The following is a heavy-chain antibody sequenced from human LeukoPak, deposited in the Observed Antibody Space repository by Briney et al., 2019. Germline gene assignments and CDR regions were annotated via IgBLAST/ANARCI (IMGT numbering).Heavy chain of an antibody. V-gene: IGHV4-30-2*01. D-gene: IGHD3-22*01. CDR1: GGSISSGGYS. J-gene: IGHJ2*01. Sequence: SQTLSLTCAVSGGSISSGGYSWSWIRQPPGKGLEWNGYIYHSGSTYYNPSLKSRVTISVDRSKNQFSLKLSSVTAADTAVYYCARGGYYDSSGYRDWYFDLWGRGTLVTVSS. CDR2: IYHSGST. CDR3: ARGGYYDSSGYRDWYFDL.